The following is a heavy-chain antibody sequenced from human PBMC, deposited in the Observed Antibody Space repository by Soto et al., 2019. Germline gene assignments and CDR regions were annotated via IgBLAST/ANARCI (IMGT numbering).Heavy chain of an antibody. CDR1: GDSMTSSSYY. V-gene: IGHV4-39*01. CDR3: ARHTRNRFDP. J-gene: IGHJ5*02. D-gene: IGHD1-1*01. Sequence: PSETLSLTCTVSGDSMTSSSYYWAWIRQPPGKGLEWIGSISYSERTSYNSGSTYYSRSLKSRVTMSGDTSKSQFSVKLSSVTAADTVVYYCARHTRNRFDPWGQGTLVTVSS. CDR2: ISYSERTSYNSGST.